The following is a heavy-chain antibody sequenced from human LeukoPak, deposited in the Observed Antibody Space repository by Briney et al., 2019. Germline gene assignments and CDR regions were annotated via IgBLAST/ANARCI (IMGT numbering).Heavy chain of an antibody. CDR3: ARDRDLGAVDGTLDS. Sequence: ASVKVSCKTSGYTFTRYGISWVRQAPGQGLEWMGWISGYNGHTKDAQKFQGRVTLTTDTSASTVYMELRSLGSDDTAVYFCARDRDLGAVDGTLDSWGQGTLVTVSS. J-gene: IGHJ4*02. D-gene: IGHD6-19*01. V-gene: IGHV1-18*01. CDR2: ISGYNGHT. CDR1: GYTFTRYG.